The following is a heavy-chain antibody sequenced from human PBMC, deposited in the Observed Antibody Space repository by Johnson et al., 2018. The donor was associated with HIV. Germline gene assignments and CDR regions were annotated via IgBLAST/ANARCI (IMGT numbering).Heavy chain of an antibody. CDR3: AKLAIDYSGAWYGITFDI. CDR2: IYSGGST. V-gene: IGHV3-66*01. J-gene: IGHJ3*02. D-gene: IGHD6-19*01. CDR1: GFTVSGNY. Sequence: VQLVESGGDLVQPGGSLRLSCAASGFTVSGNYMSWVRQAPGKGLEWVSVIYSGGSTQYADFVKGRFSISRDTSKNTLYLQMNSLRAEDSAVYYCAKLAIDYSGAWYGITFDIWGQGTMVTVSS.